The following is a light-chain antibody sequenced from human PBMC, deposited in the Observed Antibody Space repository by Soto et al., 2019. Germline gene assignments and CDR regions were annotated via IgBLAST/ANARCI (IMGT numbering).Light chain of an antibody. CDR1: QSVFYSSNNKNY. J-gene: IGKJ1*01. Sequence: VIKQSQEYLAVSLGERATIKCKSSQSVFYSSNNKNYLAWYQQKPGQSLKLLIYWASTRESGVPDRFSGSGSGTDFTLTISSLQAEDVAVYYCQQYYSTPRTFGQGTKVDI. CDR2: WAS. CDR3: QQYYSTPRT. V-gene: IGKV4-1*01.